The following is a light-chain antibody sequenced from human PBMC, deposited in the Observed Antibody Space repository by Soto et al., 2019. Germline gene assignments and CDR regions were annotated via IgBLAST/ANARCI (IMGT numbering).Light chain of an antibody. J-gene: IGKJ1*01. CDR2: GAS. V-gene: IGKV3D-7*01. CDR1: QRVSSSY. Sequence: PGERVTLSCRASQRVSSSYLTWYQQKPGQAPRLLIYGASTRATSIPARFSGSGSGTDFTLTISSLQPEDFAVYYCQQAGGTFGQGTKVEIK. CDR3: QQAGGT.